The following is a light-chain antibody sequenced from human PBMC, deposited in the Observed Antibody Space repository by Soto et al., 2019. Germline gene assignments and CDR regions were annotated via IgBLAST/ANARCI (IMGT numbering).Light chain of an antibody. CDR3: SSYANSNTQV. CDR1: SSDVGGYNY. V-gene: IGLV2-14*03. J-gene: IGLJ2*01. CDR2: DVS. Sequence: QSALTQPASVSGSPGQSITVSSIGTSSDVGGYNYVSWYQQHPGKAPKLMIHDVSNRPSGVSNRFSGSKSGNTASLTISGLQAEDEAYYYCSSYANSNTQVFGGGTKVTVL.